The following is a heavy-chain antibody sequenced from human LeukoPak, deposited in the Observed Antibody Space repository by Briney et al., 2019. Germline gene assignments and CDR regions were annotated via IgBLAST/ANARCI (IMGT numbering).Heavy chain of an antibody. CDR1: GFSISRYW. V-gene: IGHV3-7*01. D-gene: IGHD2-15*01. Sequence: GGSLRLSCAASGFSISRYWMTWVRQAPGKGLEWVGNIQHDGNVKHYVDSVRGRFTISRDNAKNSVYLQMDSLRAEDSAVYFCGNQCSGGTCPEHWGQGTQVTVSS. CDR3: GNQCSGGTCPEH. CDR2: IQHDGNVK. J-gene: IGHJ1*01.